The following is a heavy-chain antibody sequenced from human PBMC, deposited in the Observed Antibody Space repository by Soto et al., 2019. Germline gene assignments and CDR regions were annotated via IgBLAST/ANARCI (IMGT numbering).Heavy chain of an antibody. CDR3: AGLGYSSGWYVGYYYYGMDV. J-gene: IGHJ6*02. D-gene: IGHD6-19*01. CDR1: GFTVSSNY. V-gene: IGHV3-53*01. CDR2: IYSGGST. Sequence: GGSLRLSCAASGFTVSSNYMSWVRQAPGKGLEWVSVIYSGGSTYYADSVKGRFTISRGNSKNTLYLQMNSLRAEDTAVYYCAGLGYSSGWYVGYYYYGMDVWGQGTTVTVSS.